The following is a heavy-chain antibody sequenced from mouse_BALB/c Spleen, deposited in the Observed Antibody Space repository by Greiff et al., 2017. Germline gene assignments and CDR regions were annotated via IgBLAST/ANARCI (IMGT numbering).Heavy chain of an antibody. CDR1: GYTFSSYW. CDR3: ARRGGYYGSSWDY. J-gene: IGHJ2*01. Sequence: VQLQQSGAELMKPGASVKISCKATGYTFSSYWIEWVKQRPGHGLEWIGEILPGSGSTNYNEKFKGKATFTADTSSNTAYMQLSSLTSEDSAVYYCARRGGYYGSSWDYWGQGTTLTVSS. D-gene: IGHD1-1*01. V-gene: IGHV1-9*01. CDR2: ILPGSGST.